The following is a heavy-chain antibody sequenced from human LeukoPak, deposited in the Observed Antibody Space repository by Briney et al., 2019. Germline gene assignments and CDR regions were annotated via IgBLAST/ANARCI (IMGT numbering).Heavy chain of an antibody. V-gene: IGHV1-46*01. J-gene: IGHJ3*02. CDR1: GYTFTSYY. CDR3: ARAGYCSRTSCSDAFEI. CDR2: INPSGGST. D-gene: IGHD2-2*03. Sequence: ASVKVSCKASGYTFTSYYMHWVRQAPGQGLEWMGIINPSGGSTSYAQKFQGRVTMTRDTSTSTVYMELSSLRSEDTAVYYCARAGYCSRTSCSDAFEIWGQGTMVTVSS.